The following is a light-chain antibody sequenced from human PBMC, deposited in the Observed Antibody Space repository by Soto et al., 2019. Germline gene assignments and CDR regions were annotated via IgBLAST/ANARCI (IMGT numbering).Light chain of an antibody. CDR2: DTS. Sequence: EILMTQSPASVSVYPGERATLSCRASQSINTKLAWYQHKPGQAPRLLIYDTSTRAADIPARFSGSGSGTDFTLTISSLQSEDFAVYYCQQYNHGRSISFGQGTRLEI. J-gene: IGKJ5*01. CDR1: QSINTK. V-gene: IGKV3-15*01. CDR3: QQYNHGRSIS.